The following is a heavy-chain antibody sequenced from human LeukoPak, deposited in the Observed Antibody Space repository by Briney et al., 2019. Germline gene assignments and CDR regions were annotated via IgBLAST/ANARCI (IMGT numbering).Heavy chain of an antibody. CDR1: GDSINSNY. J-gene: IGHJ3*02. V-gene: IGHV4-4*07. Sequence: SETLSLTCTVYGDSINSNYWNWIRQPAGKGLEWIGRIFRTGSTNYSPSLKSRVTMSIDTSKNQFSLNLNSVTAADTAVYYCARDRGWGLPLTAFDIWGQGTVVTVSS. D-gene: IGHD2-21*02. CDR2: IFRTGST. CDR3: ARDRGWGLPLTAFDI.